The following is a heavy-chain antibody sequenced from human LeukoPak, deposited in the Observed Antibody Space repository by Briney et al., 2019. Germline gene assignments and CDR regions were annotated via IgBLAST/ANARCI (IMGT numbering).Heavy chain of an antibody. CDR2: IYTSGST. J-gene: IGHJ6*03. CDR3: ARDFRAGYMDV. Sequence: SETLSLTCTVSGGSISSSSYYWSWIRQPPGKGLEWIGYIYTSGSTNYNPSLKSRVTISVDTSKNQFSLKLSSVTAADTAVYYCARDFRAGYMDVWGKGTTVTISS. V-gene: IGHV4-61*01. CDR1: GGSISSSSYY.